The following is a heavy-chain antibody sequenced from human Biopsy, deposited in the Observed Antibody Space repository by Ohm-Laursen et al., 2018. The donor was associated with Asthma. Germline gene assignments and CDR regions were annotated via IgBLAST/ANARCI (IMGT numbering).Heavy chain of an antibody. D-gene: IGHD3-3*01. V-gene: IGHV3-30*03. Sequence: SLRLSCTASGFTFSSYGMYWVRQVPGKGLEWVAVISYDGGNKYYADSVKGRFTISRDNSKNTLYLQMNSLRAEDTAVYYCASQSSGPDFWSGYYYFDYWGQGTLVTVSS. CDR1: GFTFSSYG. J-gene: IGHJ4*02. CDR3: ASQSSGPDFWSGYYYFDY. CDR2: ISYDGGNK.